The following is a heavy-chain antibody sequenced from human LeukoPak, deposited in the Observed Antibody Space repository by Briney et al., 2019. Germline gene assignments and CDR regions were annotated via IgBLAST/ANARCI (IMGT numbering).Heavy chain of an antibody. D-gene: IGHD3-22*01. J-gene: IGHJ4*02. V-gene: IGHV4-59*01. CDR3: ARLSAYYYDSSGTVDY. CDR2: IYYSGST. CDR1: GGSISSYY. Sequence: PETLSLTCTVSGGSISSYYWSWIRQPPGKGLEWIGYIYYSGSTNYNPSLKSRVTISVDTSKNQFSLKLSSVTAADTAVYYCARLSAYYYDSSGTVDYWGQGTLVTVSS.